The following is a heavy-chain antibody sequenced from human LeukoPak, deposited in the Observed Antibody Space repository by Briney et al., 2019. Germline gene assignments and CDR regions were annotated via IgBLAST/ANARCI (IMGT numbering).Heavy chain of an antibody. CDR3: AKLVGTTGYFDL. CDR2: MYYSGTT. V-gene: IGHV4-39*01. D-gene: IGHD1-1*01. CDR1: NGSIFSHNSY. J-gene: IGHJ4*02. Sequence: SETLSLSCTVSNGSIFSHNSYWAWVRQPPGKGLEWIVGMYYSGTTYYNPSLQSRVTMSVDTAKNHFSLNMTSVSAADTAVYFCAKLVGTTGYFDLWGRGALVTVAS.